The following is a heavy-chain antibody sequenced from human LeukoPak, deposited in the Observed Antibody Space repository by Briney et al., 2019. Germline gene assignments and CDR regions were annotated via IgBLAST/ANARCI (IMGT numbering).Heavy chain of an antibody. D-gene: IGHD2-15*01. Sequence: SETLSLTCTVSGGSISSYYWSWIRQPPGKGLEWIGYIYYSGSTNYNPSLKSRVTISVDTSKNQFSLKQSSVTAADTAVYYCARGCSGGSCYHYYYYGMDVWGQGTTVTVSS. V-gene: IGHV4-59*01. J-gene: IGHJ6*02. CDR1: GGSISSYY. CDR2: IYYSGST. CDR3: ARGCSGGSCYHYYYYGMDV.